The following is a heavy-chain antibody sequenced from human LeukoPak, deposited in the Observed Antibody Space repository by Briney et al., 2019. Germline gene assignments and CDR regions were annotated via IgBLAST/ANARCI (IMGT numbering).Heavy chain of an antibody. D-gene: IGHD7-27*01. J-gene: IGHJ4*02. CDR3: VRDHNSENWGSLGE. Sequence: ASVKVSCKASGYTFTAYYIHWVRQAPGQGLEWMGWISPYTGGTNYAQKFQGRVTITQGRSSNTVYMDLNRLTSDDTALYYCVRDHNSENWGSLGEWGQGTLVTVSS. CDR2: ISPYTGGT. V-gene: IGHV1-2*02. CDR1: GYTFTAYY.